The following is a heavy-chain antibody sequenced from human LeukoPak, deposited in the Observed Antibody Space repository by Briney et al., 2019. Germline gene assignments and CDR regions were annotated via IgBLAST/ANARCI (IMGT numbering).Heavy chain of an antibody. CDR2: INPRGGST. D-gene: IGHD5-12*01. CDR1: GYTFTSYC. Sequence: ASVKVSCKASGYTFTSYCIHWVRQAPGQGLEWMGIINPRGGSTSYAQKFQGRVTMTRDTSTSTVYMELSSLRSEDTAVYYCARVYSGYDLSYFDYWGQGTLVTVSS. V-gene: IGHV1-46*01. J-gene: IGHJ4*02. CDR3: ARVYSGYDLSYFDY.